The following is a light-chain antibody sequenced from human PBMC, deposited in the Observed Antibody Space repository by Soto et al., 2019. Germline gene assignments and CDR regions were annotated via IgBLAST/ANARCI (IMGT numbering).Light chain of an antibody. J-gene: IGLJ1*01. Sequence: QSVLTKPPSVSGAPGQRVTISCSGSSSNIGTYDVHWYQQLPGTAPKLLIYGITNRPSGVPDRFSGSKSGTSASLAITGLQAEDEAVYYCQSYDRSLSGYVFGTGTKLTVL. CDR1: SSNIGTYD. CDR3: QSYDRSLSGYV. V-gene: IGLV1-40*01. CDR2: GIT.